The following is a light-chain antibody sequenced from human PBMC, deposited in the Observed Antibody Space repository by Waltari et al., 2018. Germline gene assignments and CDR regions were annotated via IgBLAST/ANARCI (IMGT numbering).Light chain of an antibody. CDR1: SSDVGAFNY. V-gene: IGLV2-11*01. Sequence: QSALPQPRSVSGSPGQSVTISCTGTSSDVGAFNYFSWYQQHSGNAPKLLIFDVSQRPSGVPDRFSGSKSGNTASLTISGLQAEDEADYYCGSYAVSHTPFGRGTKLTVL. CDR3: GSYAVSHTP. J-gene: IGLJ2*01. CDR2: DVS.